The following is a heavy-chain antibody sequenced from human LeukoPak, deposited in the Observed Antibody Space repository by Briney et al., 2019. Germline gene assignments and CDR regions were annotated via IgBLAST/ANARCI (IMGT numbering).Heavy chain of an antibody. V-gene: IGHV3-23*01. CDR2: ISGSGGDT. J-gene: IGHJ4*02. CDR3: ARIPSSWSYFDY. Sequence: GGSLRLSCAASGFTFNNYAMNWVRQAPGKGLEWVSTISGSGGDTYYADSVKGRFTISRENSKNTLHLQMNSLGAEDTAVYYCARIPSSWSYFDYWGQGTLVTVAS. D-gene: IGHD6-13*01. CDR1: GFTFNNYA.